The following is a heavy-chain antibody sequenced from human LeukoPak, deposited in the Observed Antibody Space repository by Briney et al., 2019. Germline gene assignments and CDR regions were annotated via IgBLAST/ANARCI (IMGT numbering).Heavy chain of an antibody. V-gene: IGHV3-74*01. J-gene: IGHJ4*02. CDR3: AMGPYYYDSSGYYY. CDR1: GFTFSSYW. CDR2: INSDGSST. D-gene: IGHD3-22*01. Sequence: GGSLRLSCAASGFTFSSYWMHWVRQAPEKGLVWVSRINSDGSSTSYADSVKGRFTISRDNAKNTLYLQMNSLRAEDTAVYYCAMGPYYYDSSGYYYWGQGTLVTVSS.